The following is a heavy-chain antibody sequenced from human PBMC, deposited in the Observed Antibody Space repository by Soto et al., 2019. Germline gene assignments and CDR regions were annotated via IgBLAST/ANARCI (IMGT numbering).Heavy chain of an antibody. CDR1: GFTFSSHA. CDR3: AKAPGAYYFDY. Sequence: GGSLRLSCAASGFTFSSHAMSWVRQAPGKGLEWVSAISSGGGSTYYADSVKGRFTISRDNSQNTLSLQMNSLRAEDTALYYCAKAPGAYYFDYWGQGTLVTVSS. J-gene: IGHJ4*02. V-gene: IGHV3-23*01. CDR2: ISSGGGST.